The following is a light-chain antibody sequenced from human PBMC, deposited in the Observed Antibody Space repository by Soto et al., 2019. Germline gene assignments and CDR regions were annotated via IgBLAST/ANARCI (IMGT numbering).Light chain of an antibody. CDR1: SSDVGGYNY. CDR3: SSHTSSSTLYV. CDR2: DVS. V-gene: IGLV2-14*01. Sequence: QSALTQPASVSGSPGQSITIFCTGTSSDVGGYNYVSWYQQHPGKAPKLMIYDVSNRPSGVSNRFSGSKSGNTASLTSSGLQAEDEAEYYCSSHTSSSTLYVFGTGTKLTVL. J-gene: IGLJ1*01.